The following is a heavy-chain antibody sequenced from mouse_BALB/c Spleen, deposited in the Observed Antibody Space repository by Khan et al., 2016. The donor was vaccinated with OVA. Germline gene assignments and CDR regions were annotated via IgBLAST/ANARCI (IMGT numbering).Heavy chain of an antibody. CDR3: ASRARK. V-gene: IGHV14-3*02. CDR1: GLTFKDSY. J-gene: IGHJ2*01. Sequence: VQLKQSGAELVKSGATVKLSCTASGLTFKDSYMHWLKQWPEQGLEWIGRIDPPNGNTIYDPKFQGKATITADTSSNTAYLQLRRQTSEDADVYFCASRARKWGQGTTLTVSS. D-gene: IGHD3-3*01. CDR2: IDPPNGNT.